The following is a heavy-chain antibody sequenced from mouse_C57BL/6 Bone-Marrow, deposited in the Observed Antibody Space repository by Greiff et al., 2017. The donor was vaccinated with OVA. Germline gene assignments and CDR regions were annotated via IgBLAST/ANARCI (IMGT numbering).Heavy chain of an antibody. V-gene: IGHV1-39*01. CDR1: GYSFTDYN. D-gene: IGHD2-4*01. J-gene: IGHJ3*01. CDR2: INPNYGTT. CDR3: AKPGIYYDYDGFAY. Sequence: VQLKESGPELVKPGASVKISCKASGYSFTDYNMNWVKQSNGKSLEWIGVINPNYGTTSYNQKFKGKATLTVDQSSSTAYMQLNSLTSEDSAVYYCAKPGIYYDYDGFAYWGQGTLVTVSA.